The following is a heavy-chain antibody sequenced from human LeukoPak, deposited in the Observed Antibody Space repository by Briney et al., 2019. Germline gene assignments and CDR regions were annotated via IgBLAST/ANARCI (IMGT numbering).Heavy chain of an antibody. D-gene: IGHD1-26*01. V-gene: IGHV4-38-2*02. CDR1: GYSISSGYY. CDR3: AVVGAQYYFDY. J-gene: IGHJ4*02. Sequence: SETLSLTCTVSGYSISSGYYWGWIRQPPGKGLEWIGSIYHSGSTYYNLSLKSRVTISVDTSKNQFSLKLSSVTAADTAVYYCAVVGAQYYFDYWGQGTLVTVSS. CDR2: IYHSGST.